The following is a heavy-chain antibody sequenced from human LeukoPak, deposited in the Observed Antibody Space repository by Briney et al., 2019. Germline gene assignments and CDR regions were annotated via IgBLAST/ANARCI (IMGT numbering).Heavy chain of an antibody. CDR1: GFTFSSYG. CDR2: IWYDGSNK. CDR3: ARDGNGYYDSSGSPDY. V-gene: IGHV3-33*01. Sequence: GGSLRLSCAASGFTFSSYGMHWVRQAPGKGLEWAAVIWYDGSNKYYADSVKGRFTISRDNSKNTLYLQMNSLRAEDTAVYYCARDGNGYYDSSGSPDYWGQGTLVTVSS. D-gene: IGHD3-22*01. J-gene: IGHJ4*02.